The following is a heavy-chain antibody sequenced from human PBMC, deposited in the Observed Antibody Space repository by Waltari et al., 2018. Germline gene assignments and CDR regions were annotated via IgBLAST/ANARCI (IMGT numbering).Heavy chain of an antibody. J-gene: IGHJ4*02. CDR2: IYHSGST. Sequence: QVQLQESGPGLVKPSETLSLTCAVSGYSISSGYSWGWIRQPPGKGLEWIGSIYHSGSTYYNPSLKSRVTISVDTSKNQFSLKLSSVTAADTAVYYCARLVVVVAAHFDYWGQGTLVTVSS. D-gene: IGHD2-15*01. CDR3: ARLVVVVAAHFDY. V-gene: IGHV4-38-2*01. CDR1: GYSISSGYS.